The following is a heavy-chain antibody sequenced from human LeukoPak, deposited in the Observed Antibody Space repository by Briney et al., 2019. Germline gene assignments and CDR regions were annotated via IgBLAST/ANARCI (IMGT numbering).Heavy chain of an antibody. J-gene: IGHJ4*02. CDR3: ARVDTRTWWLHPY. V-gene: IGHV1-2*02. D-gene: IGHD5-12*01. CDR1: GYTFTGYY. Sequence: ASVKVSCKASGYTFTGYYIHWVRQAPGHGLEWMGWMNPDRGGTKYAQTFQGRVTITRDTSISTAYMERSRLTSDDMSVYYCARVDTRTWWLHPYWGQGTLVTVSS. CDR2: MNPDRGGT.